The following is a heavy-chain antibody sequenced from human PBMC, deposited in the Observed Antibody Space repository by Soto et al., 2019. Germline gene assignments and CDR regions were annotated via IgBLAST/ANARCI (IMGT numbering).Heavy chain of an antibody. J-gene: IGHJ5*02. CDR2: IYYSGST. Sequence: SETLSLTCTVSGGSISSGDYYWSWIRQPPGKGLEWSGYIYYSGSTYYNPSLKSRVTISVDTSKNQFSLKLSSVTAADTAVYYCARVGASYWFDPWGQGTQVTVSS. D-gene: IGHD3-16*01. CDR3: ARVGASYWFDP. V-gene: IGHV4-30-4*01. CDR1: GGSISSGDYY.